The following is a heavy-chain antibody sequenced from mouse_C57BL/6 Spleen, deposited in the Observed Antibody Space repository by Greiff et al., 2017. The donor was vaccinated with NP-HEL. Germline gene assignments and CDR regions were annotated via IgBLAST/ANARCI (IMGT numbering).Heavy chain of an antibody. D-gene: IGHD2-10*02. CDR3: ARGGMGAMDY. Sequence: VQLQQPGAELVRPGSSVKLSCKASGYTFTSYWMDWVKQRPGQGLEWIGNIYPSDSETHYNQKFKGKATLTVDKSSSTAYMQLSSLTSEDSAVYYCARGGMGAMDYWGQGTSVTVSS. CDR2: IYPSDSET. J-gene: IGHJ4*01. CDR1: GYTFTSYW. V-gene: IGHV1-61*01.